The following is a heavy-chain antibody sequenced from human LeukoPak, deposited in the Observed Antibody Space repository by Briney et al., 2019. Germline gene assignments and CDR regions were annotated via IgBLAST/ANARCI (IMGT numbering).Heavy chain of an antibody. CDR3: AKDSSGSYWRNQFYYYYYMDV. Sequence: GGTLRLSSAASGFTFSGYEMNWVRQAPGQELEGVSYISSSSSTIYYADSVKGRFTISRDNAKNSLYLQMNSLRAEDTAVYYCAKDSSGSYWRNQFYYYYYMDVWGKGTTVTVSS. D-gene: IGHD1-26*01. CDR1: GFTFSGYE. J-gene: IGHJ6*03. CDR2: ISSSSSTI. V-gene: IGHV3-48*03.